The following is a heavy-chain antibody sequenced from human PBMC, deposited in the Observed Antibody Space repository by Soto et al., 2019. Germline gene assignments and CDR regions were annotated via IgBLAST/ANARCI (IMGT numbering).Heavy chain of an antibody. V-gene: IGHV1-2*04. CDR1: GYTFTGYY. Sequence: GASVKVSCKASGYTFTGYYMHWVRQAPGQGLEWMGWINPNSGGTNYAQKFQGWVTMTRDTSISTAYMELSRLRSDDTAVYYCARSTVSNYYDSSGYYPRDYGMDVWGQGTTVTVSS. J-gene: IGHJ6*02. D-gene: IGHD3-22*01. CDR2: INPNSGGT. CDR3: ARSTVSNYYDSSGYYPRDYGMDV.